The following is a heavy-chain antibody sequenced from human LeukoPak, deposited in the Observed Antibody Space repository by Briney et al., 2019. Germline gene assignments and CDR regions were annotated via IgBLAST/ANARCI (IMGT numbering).Heavy chain of an antibody. V-gene: IGHV3-23*01. CDR2: ISASGGST. CDR1: GFTFSSYA. J-gene: IGHJ6*02. D-gene: IGHD3-10*01. Sequence: GGSLRLSCAASGFTFSSYAMNWVRQAPGQGLEWVSAISASGGSTYYADSVTGRFTISRDNSKNTMYLQMNSLRAEDTAVYYCAKVSSPDNSYYYGSGIRYGMDVWGQGTTVTVSS. CDR3: AKVSSPDNSYYYGSGIRYGMDV.